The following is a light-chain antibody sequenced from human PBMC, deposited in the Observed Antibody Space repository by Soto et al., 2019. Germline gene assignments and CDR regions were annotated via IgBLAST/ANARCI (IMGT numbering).Light chain of an antibody. CDR2: GAS. CDR1: QSVSRN. J-gene: IGKJ4*01. CDR3: QQYNNWSPLT. V-gene: IGKV3-15*01. Sequence: EIVMTQSPGTLSVSPGERATLSCRASQSVSRNLAWYQQKPGQAPRLLIYGASTRATGIPARFSGSGSWTEFTLTISSLQSEDFGVYYCQQYNNWSPLTFGGGTKVEIK.